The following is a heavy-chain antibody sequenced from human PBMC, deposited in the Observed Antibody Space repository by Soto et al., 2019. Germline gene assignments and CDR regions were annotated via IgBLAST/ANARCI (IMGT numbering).Heavy chain of an antibody. D-gene: IGHD4-17*01. CDR1: GGSFGSNS. Sequence: QVQLVQSGAEVKKPGSSVKVSCKASGGSFGSNSITWVRQAPGQGLEWMGRIIPILDMTNYPQTFQDRVTLTADTSTSTVYMDLSSLTSEDTAIYYCSVGADGDYRYPRNDGFEIWGQGTKVTVSS. CDR2: IIPILDMT. J-gene: IGHJ3*02. V-gene: IGHV1-69*02. CDR3: SVGADGDYRYPRNDGFEI.